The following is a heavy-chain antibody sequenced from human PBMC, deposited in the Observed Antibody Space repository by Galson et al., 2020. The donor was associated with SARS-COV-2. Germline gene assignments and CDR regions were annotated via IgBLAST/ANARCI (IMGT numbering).Heavy chain of an antibody. D-gene: IGHD6-19*01. CDR1: GSTFSRYW. Sequence: WGSLRLSCAASGSTFSRYWMHWVRQAPGKGLVWVSRINSDGSSTTYADSVKGRFTISRDNAKNTVYMQMNGLRAEDAAVYYCATGSCYYYDSWGQGTLVTVSS. CDR2: INSDGSST. J-gene: IGHJ4*02. CDR3: ATGSCYYYDS. V-gene: IGHV3-74*01.